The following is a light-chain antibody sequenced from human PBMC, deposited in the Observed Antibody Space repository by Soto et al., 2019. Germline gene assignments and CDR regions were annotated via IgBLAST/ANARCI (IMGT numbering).Light chain of an antibody. V-gene: IGKV3-11*01. CDR1: QSVSSY. CDR2: DAS. J-gene: IGKJ1*01. CDR3: QERNNWQRT. Sequence: EMVLTQSPATLSLSPGERATLSCRASQSVSSYLAWFQQKPGQAPRLLIYDASNRATGIPARFSGSGSGTDFTLPIRSLGPEDFGDCYCQERNNWQRTCGQETKVDI.